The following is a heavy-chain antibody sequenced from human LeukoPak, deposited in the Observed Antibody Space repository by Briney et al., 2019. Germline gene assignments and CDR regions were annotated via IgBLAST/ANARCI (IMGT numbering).Heavy chain of an antibody. CDR1: GGSISSGSYY. V-gene: IGHV4-61*02. CDR2: IYTSGST. J-gene: IGHJ5*02. CDR3: ARVTIFGVVFDP. D-gene: IGHD3-3*01. Sequence: PSQTLSLTCTVSGGSISSGSYYWSWIRQPAGKRLEWIGRIYTSGSTNYNPSLKSRVTISVDTSQNQFSLKLTSVTAADTAVYYCARVTIFGVVFDPWGQGTLVTVSS.